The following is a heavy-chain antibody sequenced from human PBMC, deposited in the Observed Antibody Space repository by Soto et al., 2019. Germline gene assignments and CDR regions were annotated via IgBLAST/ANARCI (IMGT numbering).Heavy chain of an antibody. CDR1: GYNFTNYW. V-gene: IGHV5-51*01. D-gene: IGHD4-4*01. CDR2: IHPGDSDT. J-gene: IGHJ6*02. Sequence: PGESLKISCKGSGYNFTNYWIAWVRQMPGKGLEWMGIIHPGDSDTRYSPSFQGQVTISADKSISTAYLQWSSLKASDTAIYYCARQRAATRQGFYYDYGLDVWGQGTTVTVS. CDR3: ARQRAATRQGFYYDYGLDV.